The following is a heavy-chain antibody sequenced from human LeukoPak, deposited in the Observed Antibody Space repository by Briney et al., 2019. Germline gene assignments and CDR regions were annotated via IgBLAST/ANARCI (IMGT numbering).Heavy chain of an antibody. V-gene: IGHV1-18*01. D-gene: IGHD2-2*01. CDR1: GYTFTSYG. J-gene: IGHJ4*02. CDR3: ATVYCSSTSCLTDPYYFDY. CDR2: ISAYNGNT. Sequence: ASVKVSCKASGYTFTSYGISWVRQAPGQGLEWMGWISAYNGNTNYAQKLQGRVTMTTDTSTSTAYMELSSLRSEDTAVYYCATVYCSSTSCLTDPYYFDYWGQGTLVTVSS.